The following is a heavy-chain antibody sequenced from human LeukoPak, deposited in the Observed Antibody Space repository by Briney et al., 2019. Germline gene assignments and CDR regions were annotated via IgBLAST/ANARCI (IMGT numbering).Heavy chain of an antibody. Sequence: MTSETLSLTCAVYGGSFSGYYWSWIRQPPGKGLEWMGEINHSGSTNYNPPLKSRVTISVDTSKNQFSLKLSSVTPADTAVYYCARTTYYYDSSGYSYWGQGTLVTVSS. J-gene: IGHJ4*02. CDR2: INHSGST. CDR1: GGSFSGYY. V-gene: IGHV4-34*01. D-gene: IGHD3-22*01. CDR3: ARTTYYYDSSGYSY.